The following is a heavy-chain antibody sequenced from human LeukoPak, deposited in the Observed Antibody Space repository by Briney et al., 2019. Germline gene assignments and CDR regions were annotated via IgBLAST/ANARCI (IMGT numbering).Heavy chain of an antibody. D-gene: IGHD3-3*01. CDR2: IRYDGSNK. J-gene: IGHJ4*02. CDR1: GFTFSSYG. V-gene: IGHV3-30*02. CDR3: AKNQSTYYDFWSGYYGFDY. Sequence: GGSLRLSCAASGFTFSSYGMHWVRQAPGKGPEWVAFIRYDGSNKYYADSVKGRFTISRDNSKNTLYLQMNSLRAEDTAVYYCAKNQSTYYDFWSGYYGFDYWGQGTLVTVSS.